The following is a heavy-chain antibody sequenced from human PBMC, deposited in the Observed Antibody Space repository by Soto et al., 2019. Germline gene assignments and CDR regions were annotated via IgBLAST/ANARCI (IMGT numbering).Heavy chain of an antibody. J-gene: IGHJ6*02. CDR3: AREELADYYYYGLDI. Sequence: GASVKVSCKASGYTFTSYAIHWVRQASGQSLEWMGWISTGNGNTKYSQKFQVRVTLTGDTSASIAYMELSSLRSEDTAVYYCAREELADYYYYGLDIWGQGTTVTVSS. CDR2: ISTGNGNT. D-gene: IGHD6-19*01. CDR1: GYTFTSYA. V-gene: IGHV1-3*04.